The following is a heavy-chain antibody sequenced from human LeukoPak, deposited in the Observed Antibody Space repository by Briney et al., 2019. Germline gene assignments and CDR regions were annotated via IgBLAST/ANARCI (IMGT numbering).Heavy chain of an antibody. CDR3: ARYLWDGYYFDY. Sequence: ASVKVSCKASGYTFTGYYMHWVRQAPGQGLEWMGWINPNSGGTNYAQKFQGRVTMTRDTSISTAYMELSRLRSDDTAVYYCARYLWDGYYFDYWGQGTLVTVSS. V-gene: IGHV1-2*02. D-gene: IGHD5-24*01. J-gene: IGHJ4*02. CDR2: INPNSGGT. CDR1: GYTFTGYY.